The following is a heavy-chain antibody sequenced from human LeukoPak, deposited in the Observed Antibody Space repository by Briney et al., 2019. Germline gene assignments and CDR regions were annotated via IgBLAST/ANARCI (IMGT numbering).Heavy chain of an antibody. D-gene: IGHD4-17*01. Sequence: SETLSLTCTVSGGSISSSSYYWGWIRQPPGKGLEWIGSIYYSGSTYYNPSLKTRVTVSLDTSKNQFSLNLISVTAADTAVYYCARSPQGTATTANWLDPWGQGTLVTVSS. J-gene: IGHJ5*02. CDR1: GGSISSSSYY. CDR3: ARSPQGTATTANWLDP. CDR2: IYYSGST. V-gene: IGHV4-39*07.